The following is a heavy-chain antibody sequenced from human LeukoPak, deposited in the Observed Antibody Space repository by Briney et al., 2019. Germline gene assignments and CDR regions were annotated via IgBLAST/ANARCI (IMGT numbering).Heavy chain of an antibody. J-gene: IGHJ4*02. CDR1: GDSVSSNSAA. V-gene: IGHV6-1*01. D-gene: IGHD6-19*01. CDR3: ARVSESSGWGSYYFDY. Sequence: SQTLSLTCAISGDSVSSNSAAWNWIRQSPSRGLEWLGRTYYRSKWYNDYAVSVKSRITINPDTSKNQFSLQLNSVTPEDTAVYYCARVSESSGWGSYYFDYWGQGTLVTVSS. CDR2: TYYRSKWYN.